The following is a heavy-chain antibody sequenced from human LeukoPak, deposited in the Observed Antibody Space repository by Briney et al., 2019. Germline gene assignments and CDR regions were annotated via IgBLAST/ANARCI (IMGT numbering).Heavy chain of an antibody. CDR3: ARYYSGGYWWFDP. Sequence: ASVKVSCKASGYTFTGYYMHWVRQAPGQGLEWMGRINPNSGGTNYAQKFQGRVTMTRDTSISTAYMELSRLRSDDTAVYYCARYYSGGYWWFDPWGQGTLVTVSS. V-gene: IGHV1-2*06. D-gene: IGHD2-21*01. CDR2: INPNSGGT. CDR1: GYTFTGYY. J-gene: IGHJ5*02.